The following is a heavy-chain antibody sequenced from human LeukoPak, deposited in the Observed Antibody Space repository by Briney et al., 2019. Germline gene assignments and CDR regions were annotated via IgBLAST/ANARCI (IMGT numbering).Heavy chain of an antibody. CDR1: GGTFSSYA. D-gene: IGHD5-12*01. CDR3: ARNGWLEDAFDI. V-gene: IGHV1-69*05. J-gene: IGHJ3*02. CDR2: IIPIFGTA. Sequence: SVKVSCKASGGTFSSYAITWVRQAPGQGLEWMGGIIPIFGTANYAQKFQGRVTITTDESTSTAYMELSSLGSEDTAVYYCARNGWLEDAFDIWGQGTMVTVSS.